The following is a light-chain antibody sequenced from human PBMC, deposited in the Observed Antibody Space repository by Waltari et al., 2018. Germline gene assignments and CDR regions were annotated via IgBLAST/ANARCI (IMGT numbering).Light chain of an antibody. CDR3: HSRETFSTRL. V-gene: IGLV3-19*01. CDR2: GQD. J-gene: IGLJ2*01. CDR1: SLRRYY. Sequence: SSDLTQDPSLSVALGQTVRITCQGDSLRRYYARWYQQRPGQAPILVLYGQDNRPSGIPDRFSGSTSGNTASLTITGAQAEDEADYYCHSRETFSTRLFGGGTRLTV.